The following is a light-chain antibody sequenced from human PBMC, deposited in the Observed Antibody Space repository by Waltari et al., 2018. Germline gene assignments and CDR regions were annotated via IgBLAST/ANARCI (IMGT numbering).Light chain of an antibody. J-gene: IGKJ2*01. CDR2: GAS. CDR3: QQYNNWPPYT. Sequence: EIVMTQSPASLSVSPGERATLPCRASQSVNNNLAWYQQIPGQAPRLLMYGASTRATGVPARFSGSGSGTEFTLTINNMQSEDFAVYYCQQYNNWPPYTFGQGTKLEIK. V-gene: IGKV3-15*01. CDR1: QSVNNN.